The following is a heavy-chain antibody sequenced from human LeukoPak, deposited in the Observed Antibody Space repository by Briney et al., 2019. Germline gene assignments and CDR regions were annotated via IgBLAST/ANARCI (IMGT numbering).Heavy chain of an antibody. J-gene: IGHJ4*02. Sequence: GGSLRLSCAASGFTFSSYWMSWVRQAPGKGLEWVSSISSSSSYIYYADSVKGRFTISRDNAKNSLYLQMNSLRAEDTAVYYCARGHPHGWELYLDYWGQGTLVTVSS. CDR2: ISSSSSYI. V-gene: IGHV3-21*01. CDR1: GFTFSSYW. CDR3: ARGHPHGWELYLDY. D-gene: IGHD1-26*01.